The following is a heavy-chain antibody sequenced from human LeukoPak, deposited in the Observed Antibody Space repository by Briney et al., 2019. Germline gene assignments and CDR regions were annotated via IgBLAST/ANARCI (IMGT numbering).Heavy chain of an antibody. D-gene: IGHD6-19*01. CDR3: ARGGAVAGRYYGMDV. V-gene: IGHV1-69*13. Sequence: SVTVSCKASGYTFTSYYMHWVRQAPGQGLEWMGGIIPIFGTANYAQKFQGRVTITADESTSTAYMELSSLRSEDAAVYYCARGGAVAGRYYGMDVWGQGTTVTVSS. J-gene: IGHJ6*02. CDR2: IIPIFGTA. CDR1: GYTFTSYY.